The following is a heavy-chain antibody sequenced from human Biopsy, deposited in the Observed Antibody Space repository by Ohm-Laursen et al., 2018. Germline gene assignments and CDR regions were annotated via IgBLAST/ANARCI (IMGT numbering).Heavy chain of an antibody. Sequence: SVKVSCKASGYTFTTYGISWVRQAPGQGLEWMGWIRTDNGATDYAQNLQGRVTMTTDTSAATAYTELSSLRSDDTAVYFCARSFGVVINFEHNCFDPWGQGTLVTVSS. J-gene: IGHJ5*02. CDR2: IRTDNGAT. V-gene: IGHV1-18*04. D-gene: IGHD3-3*01. CDR3: ARSFGVVINFEHNCFDP. CDR1: GYTFTTYG.